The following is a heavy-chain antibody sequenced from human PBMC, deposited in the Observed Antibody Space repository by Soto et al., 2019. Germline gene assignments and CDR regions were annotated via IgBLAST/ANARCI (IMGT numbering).Heavy chain of an antibody. CDR2: FDPEDGET. D-gene: IGHD6-13*01. CDR1: GYTLTELS. CDR3: ATAYSSSGYPGYYGMDV. J-gene: IGHJ6*02. V-gene: IGHV1-24*01. Sequence: GASVKVSCKVSGYTLTELSMHWVRQAPGKGREWMGGFDPEDGETIYAQKFQGRVTMTEDTSTDTAYMELSSLRAEDTAVYYCATAYSSSGYPGYYGMDVWGQGTTVTVSS.